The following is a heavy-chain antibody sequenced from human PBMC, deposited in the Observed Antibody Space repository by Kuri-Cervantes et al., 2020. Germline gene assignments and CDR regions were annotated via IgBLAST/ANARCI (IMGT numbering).Heavy chain of an antibody. J-gene: IGHJ4*02. Sequence: GGSLRLSCAASGFIFSSSAMYWVRQRPGKGLEWVAVISYDGTNKYYADSVKGRFTISRDNSKNSLHLQMNSLRTEDTALYYCVKEGDAGNFDYWGQGTLVTVSS. V-gene: IGHV3-30-3*02. D-gene: IGHD6-13*01. CDR3: VKEGDAGNFDY. CDR2: ISYDGTNK. CDR1: GFIFSSSA.